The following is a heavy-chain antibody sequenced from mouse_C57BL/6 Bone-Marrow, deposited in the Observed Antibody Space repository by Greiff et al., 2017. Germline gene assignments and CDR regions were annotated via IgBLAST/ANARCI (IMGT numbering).Heavy chain of an antibody. J-gene: IGHJ4*01. CDR1: GFNIKDDY. CDR2: IDPENGDT. Sequence: EVQLQQSGAELVRPGASVKLSCTASGFNIKDDYMHWVKQRPEQGLEWIGWIDPENGDTEYASKFQGKATITADTSSNTAYLQLSSLTSEDTAVYYCTLHYYCSSRGYYAMDYWGQGTSVTVSS. D-gene: IGHD1-1*01. CDR3: TLHYYCSSRGYYAMDY. V-gene: IGHV14-4*01.